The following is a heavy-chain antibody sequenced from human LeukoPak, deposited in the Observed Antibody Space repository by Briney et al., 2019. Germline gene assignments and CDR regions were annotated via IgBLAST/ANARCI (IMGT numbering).Heavy chain of an antibody. CDR3: AREGYYYDSSGYEYYYYYYMDV. CDR1: GFTFSSYW. V-gene: IGHV3-74*01. D-gene: IGHD3-22*01. Sequence: GGSLRLSCAASGFTFSSYWMHWVRQAPGKGLVWVSRINSDGSSTSYADSVKGRFTISRDNAKNTLYLQMNSLRAEDTAVYYCAREGYYYDSSGYEYYYYYYMDVWGKGTTVTVSS. J-gene: IGHJ6*03. CDR2: INSDGSST.